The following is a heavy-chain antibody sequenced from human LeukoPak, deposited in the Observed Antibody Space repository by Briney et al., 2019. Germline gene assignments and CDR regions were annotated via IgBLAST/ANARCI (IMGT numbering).Heavy chain of an antibody. V-gene: IGHV1-69*05. J-gene: IGHJ4*02. D-gene: IGHD1-26*01. Sequence: AASVKVSCKASGGTFSSYAISWVRQAPGQGLGWMGGIIPIFGTANYAQKFQGRVTITTDESTSTAYMELSSLRSEDTAVYYCARGGSYYKRFGYWGQGTLVTVSS. CDR1: GGTFSSYA. CDR2: IIPIFGTA. CDR3: ARGGSYYKRFGY.